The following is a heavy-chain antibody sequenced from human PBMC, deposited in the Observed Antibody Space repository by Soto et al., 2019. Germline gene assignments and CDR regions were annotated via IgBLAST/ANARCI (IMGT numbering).Heavy chain of an antibody. CDR1: GYSFTSYW. Sequence: PGESLKISCKGSGYSFTSYWISWVRQMPGKGLEWMGRIDPSDSYTNYSPSFQGHVTITADKSISTAYLQWSSLKASDTAMYYCARGGSTRDIVVVGCFDPWGQGTLVTVSS. J-gene: IGHJ5*02. D-gene: IGHD2-2*01. CDR3: ARGGSTRDIVVVGCFDP. V-gene: IGHV5-10-1*01. CDR2: IDPSDSYT.